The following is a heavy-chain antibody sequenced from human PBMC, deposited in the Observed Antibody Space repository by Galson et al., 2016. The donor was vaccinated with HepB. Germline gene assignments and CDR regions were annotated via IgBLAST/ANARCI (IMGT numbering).Heavy chain of an antibody. Sequence: SLRLSCAASGFTFTNYWMHWVRQAPGKGLVWVSRVNGDGSSTSYADSVKGRFTISRDNAKNTLYLQMNSLRVEDTAVYYCAREDYRIVSYRGYDAFDIWGQGTMVTVSS. D-gene: IGHD1-26*01. CDR1: GFTFTNYW. V-gene: IGHV3-74*01. CDR3: AREDYRIVSYRGYDAFDI. CDR2: VNGDGSST. J-gene: IGHJ3*02.